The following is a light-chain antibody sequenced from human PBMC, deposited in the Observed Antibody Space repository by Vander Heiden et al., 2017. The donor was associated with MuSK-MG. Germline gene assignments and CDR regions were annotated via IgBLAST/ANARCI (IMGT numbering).Light chain of an antibody. V-gene: IGKV1-33*01. CDR2: DAS. CDR3: KQYVNLRIT. CDR1: QDSSNY. Sequence: QSPSSLSASVGDRVTIICQASQDSSNYLNWYQQKPGKAPKLLIYDASNLETGVPARFSGSGSGTDFTFTISSLQPEDIAIYYCKQYVNLRITFGQGTRLEIK. J-gene: IGKJ5*01.